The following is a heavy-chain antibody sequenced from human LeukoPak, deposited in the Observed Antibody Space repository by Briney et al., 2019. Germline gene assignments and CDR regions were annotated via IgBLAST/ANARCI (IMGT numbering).Heavy chain of an antibody. Sequence: GRSLRLSCAASGFTFDGYAMHWVRQAPGKGLEWVSGISWNSGSIGYADSVKGRFTISRDNAKNSLYLQMNSLRAEDMALYYCAKDLSSSWYYFDYWGQGTLVTVSS. D-gene: IGHD6-13*01. CDR2: ISWNSGSI. CDR1: GFTFDGYA. CDR3: AKDLSSSWYYFDY. J-gene: IGHJ4*02. V-gene: IGHV3-9*03.